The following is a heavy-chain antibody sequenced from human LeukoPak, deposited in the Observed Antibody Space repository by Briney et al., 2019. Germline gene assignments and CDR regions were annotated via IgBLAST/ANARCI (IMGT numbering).Heavy chain of an antibody. CDR1: GFTFSSYG. CDR2: ISYDGSNK. CDR3: ATHDRGVNSYYFDY. V-gene: IGHV3-30*03. Sequence: GRSLRLSCAASGFTFSSYGMHWVRQAPGKGLEWVAVISYDGSNKYYADSVKGRFTISRDNSKNTLYLQMNSLRAEDTAVYYCATHDRGVNSYYFDYWGQGTLVTVSS. D-gene: IGHD3-10*01. J-gene: IGHJ4*02.